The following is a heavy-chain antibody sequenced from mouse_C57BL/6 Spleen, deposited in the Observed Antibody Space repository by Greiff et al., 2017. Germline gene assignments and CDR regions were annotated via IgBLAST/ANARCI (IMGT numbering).Heavy chain of an antibody. J-gene: IGHJ4*01. Sequence: VQLQQSGPELVKPGASVKISCKASGYAFSSSWMNWVKQRPGKGLEWIGRIYPGDGDTNYNGKFKGKATLTADNSSSTAYMQLSSLTSEDSAVXFCASHDGYYDAMDYWGQGTSVTVSS. V-gene: IGHV1-82*01. CDR2: IYPGDGDT. CDR1: GYAFSSSW. CDR3: ASHDGYYDAMDY. D-gene: IGHD2-3*01.